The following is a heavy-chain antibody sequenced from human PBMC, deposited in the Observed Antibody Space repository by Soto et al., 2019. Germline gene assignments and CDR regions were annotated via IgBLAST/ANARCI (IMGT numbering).Heavy chain of an antibody. V-gene: IGHV3-23*01. Sequence: GGSLRLSCAASGFTFSNYALRWVRQAPGKWLQCVSGISASGRDTYYADSVKDRFTISRDNSKNMVYLQVNSLRADDTAIYYCAKGKSSGWYYFDYWGQGTTVTVSS. CDR1: GFTFSNYA. CDR2: ISASGRDT. D-gene: IGHD6-19*01. CDR3: AKGKSSGWYYFDY. J-gene: IGHJ4*02.